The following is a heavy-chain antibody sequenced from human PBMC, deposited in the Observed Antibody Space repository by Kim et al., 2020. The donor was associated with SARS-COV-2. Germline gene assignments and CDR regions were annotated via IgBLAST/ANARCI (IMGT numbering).Heavy chain of an antibody. CDR2: IWYDGSNK. CDR3: AKDLAVAEQFDY. D-gene: IGHD6-19*01. Sequence: GSPRLSCAASGFTFSSYGMHWVRQAPGKGLEWVAVIWYDGSNKYYADSVKGRFTISRDNSKNTLYLQMNSLRAEDTAVYYCAKDLAVAEQFDYWGQGTLVTVSS. J-gene: IGHJ4*02. CDR1: GFTFSSYG. V-gene: IGHV3-33*06.